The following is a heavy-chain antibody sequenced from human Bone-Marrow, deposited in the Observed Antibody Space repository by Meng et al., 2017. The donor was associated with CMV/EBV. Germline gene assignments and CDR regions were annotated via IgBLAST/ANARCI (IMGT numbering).Heavy chain of an antibody. CDR2: IYPGDSDT. D-gene: IGHD2-2*01. V-gene: IGHV5-51*01. CDR3: ARPGGDCSSTSCQGYYYYGMDV. Sequence: GESLKISCKGSGYRFTSYWIGWVRQMPGKGLEWMGIIYPGDSDTRYSPSFQGQVTISADKSISTAYLQWSSLKASDTAMYYCARPGGDCSSTSCQGYYYYGMDVWGQGTTVTVSS. J-gene: IGHJ6*02. CDR1: GYRFTSYW.